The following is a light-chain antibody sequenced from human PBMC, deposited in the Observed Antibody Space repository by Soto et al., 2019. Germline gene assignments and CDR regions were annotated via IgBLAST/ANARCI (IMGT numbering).Light chain of an antibody. CDR2: AAS. CDR3: QQYNSYSPT. Sequence: DIQMTQSPSSLSASVGDRVTITCRASQSISSYLNWYQQKPGKAPKLLIYAASSLQSGVPSRFGGSGSGTEFTLTISSLQPDDFATYYCQQYNSYSPTFGKGTKVDIK. CDR1: QSISSY. V-gene: IGKV1-5*01. J-gene: IGKJ1*01.